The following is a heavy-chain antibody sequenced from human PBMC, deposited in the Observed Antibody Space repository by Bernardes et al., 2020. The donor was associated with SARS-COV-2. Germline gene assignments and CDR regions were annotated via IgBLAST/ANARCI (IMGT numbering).Heavy chain of an antibody. CDR1: GFTVSNSY. D-gene: IGHD3-22*01. Sequence: GGSLRLSCAASGFTVSNSYMNWVRQVPGKGLAWVSIIYSTGATYYAASVKGRFTISRDNSQNMLYLQMNSLRAEDTAVYYCAKVPIPKFHEDSSGSLFYIFDYWCQGNLVTVSS. CDR3: AKVPIPKFHEDSSGSLFYIFDY. J-gene: IGHJ4*02. CDR2: IYSTGAT. V-gene: IGHV3-53*01.